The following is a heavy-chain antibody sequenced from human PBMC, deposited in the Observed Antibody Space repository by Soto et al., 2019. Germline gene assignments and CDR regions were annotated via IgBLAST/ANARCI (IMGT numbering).Heavy chain of an antibody. CDR3: ARDQVWPRNGLDV. CDR2: IWSDGSKE. V-gene: IGHV3-33*01. D-gene: IGHD3-16*01. J-gene: IGHJ6*04. CDR1: GFHFSRHG. Sequence: QVQLVESGGGVVQPGRSLRLSCAASGFHFSRHGVHWVRQAPGRGLEWVAVIWSDGSKEYYADSVKGRFTISRDNSKNTVSLQMNSLRSEDTAVYYCARDQVWPRNGLDVWGEGTTVTVSS.